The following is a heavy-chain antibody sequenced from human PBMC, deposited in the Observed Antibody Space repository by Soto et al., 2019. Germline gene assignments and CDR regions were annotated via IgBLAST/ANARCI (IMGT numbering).Heavy chain of an antibody. CDR1: GFTFSSYA. CDR3: ARDCSSTSCYGSFDY. J-gene: IGHJ4*02. Sequence: GGSLRLSCAASGFTFSSYAMHWVRQAPGKGLEYVSAISSNGGSTYYANSVKGRFTISRDNSKNTLYLQMGSLRAEDMAVYYCARDCSSTSCYGSFDYWGQGTLVTVSS. CDR2: ISSNGGST. D-gene: IGHD2-2*01. V-gene: IGHV3-64*01.